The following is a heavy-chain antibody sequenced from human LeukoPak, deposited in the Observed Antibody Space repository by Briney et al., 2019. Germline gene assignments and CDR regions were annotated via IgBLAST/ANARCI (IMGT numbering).Heavy chain of an antibody. V-gene: IGHV4-34*01. CDR1: GGSFSGYY. Sequence: SETLSLTCAAYGGSFSGYYWSWIRQPPGKGLEWIGEINHSGSTNYNPSLKSRVTISVDTSKNQFSLKLSSVTAADTAVYYCATDRYCSGGSCVDAFDIWGQGTMVTVSS. CDR2: INHSGST. D-gene: IGHD2-15*01. CDR3: ATDRYCSGGSCVDAFDI. J-gene: IGHJ3*02.